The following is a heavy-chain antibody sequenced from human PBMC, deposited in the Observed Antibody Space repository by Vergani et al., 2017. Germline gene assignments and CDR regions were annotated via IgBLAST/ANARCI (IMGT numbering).Heavy chain of an antibody. D-gene: IGHD2-2*01. J-gene: IGHJ6*03. CDR3: ARVVVVPAAIHYYYYYYMDV. Sequence: VQLQESGPGLVKPSETLSLTCTVSGGSISSYYWSWIRQPPGAGLEWIGYIYYSGSTNYNPSLKSRVTISVDTSKNQFSLKLSSVTAADTAVYYCARVVVVPAAIHYYYYYYMDVWGKGTTVTVSS. V-gene: IGHV4-59*01. CDR2: IYYSGST. CDR1: GGSISSYY.